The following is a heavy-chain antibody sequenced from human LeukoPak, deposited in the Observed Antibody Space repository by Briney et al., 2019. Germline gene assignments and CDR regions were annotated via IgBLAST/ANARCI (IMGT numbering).Heavy chain of an antibody. J-gene: IGHJ4*02. D-gene: IGHD3-22*01. Sequence: SETLSLTCTVSGGSISSGGYYWSWIRQHPGKGLEWIGYIYYSGSTYYNPSLKSRVTISVDTSKNQFSLKLSSVTAADMAVYYCARVGKCDSSGYFCFDYWGQGTLVTVSS. CDR1: GGSISSGGYY. CDR2: IYYSGST. CDR3: ARVGKCDSSGYFCFDY. V-gene: IGHV4-31*03.